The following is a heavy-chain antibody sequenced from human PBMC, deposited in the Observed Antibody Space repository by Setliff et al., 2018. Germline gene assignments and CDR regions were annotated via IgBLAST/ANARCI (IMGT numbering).Heavy chain of an antibody. J-gene: IGHJ4*02. V-gene: IGHV4-39*07. D-gene: IGHD3-16*02. CDR1: GGSISSSDYY. CDR3: ARDNNPGYRGYWGRFDY. Sequence: SETLSLTCTVSGGSISSSDYYWGWIRQPPGKGLEWIGSIYYSGSTYYNPSLKSRVTISEDTSRSQFSLKLSSVTAADTAVYYCARDNNPGYRGYWGRFDYWGQGTLVTVSS. CDR2: IYYSGST.